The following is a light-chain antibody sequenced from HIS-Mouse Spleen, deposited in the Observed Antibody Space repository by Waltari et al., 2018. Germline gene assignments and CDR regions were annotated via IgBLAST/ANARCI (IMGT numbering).Light chain of an antibody. CDR2: WAS. CDR3: QQYYSTPYT. J-gene: IGKJ2*01. Sequence: DIVMTQSPDSLAVSLGERATINCKSSQSVLYSSNNKNYLAWYQQKPGQPPKLLIYWASTRESGVPDRFSGSGSVTDFTLTISSLQAEDLAVYYCQQYYSTPYTFGQGTKLEIK. CDR1: QSVLYSSNNKNY. V-gene: IGKV4-1*01.